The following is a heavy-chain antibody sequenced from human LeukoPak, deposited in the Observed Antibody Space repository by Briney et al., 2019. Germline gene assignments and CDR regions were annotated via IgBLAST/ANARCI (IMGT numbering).Heavy chain of an antibody. Sequence: GGSLRLSCAASGFTFSSYAMSWVRQALGKGLEWVSAISGSGGSTYYADSVKGRFTISRDNSKNTLYLQMNSLRAEDTAVYYCAKDHQDIVVVVAGAVNWFDPWGQGTLVTVSS. V-gene: IGHV3-23*01. J-gene: IGHJ5*02. D-gene: IGHD2-15*01. CDR2: ISGSGGST. CDR3: AKDHQDIVVVVAGAVNWFDP. CDR1: GFTFSSYA.